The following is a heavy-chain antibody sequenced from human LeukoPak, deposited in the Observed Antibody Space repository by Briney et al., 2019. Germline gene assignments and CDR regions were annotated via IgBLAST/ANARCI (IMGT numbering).Heavy chain of an antibody. Sequence: PGGSLRLSCAASGFTVSNNYMTWVRQAPGKGLEWVSLIYSAGSTYYADSVKGRFTISRDNSKNTVYLQMNSLRAEDTAVYYCAKREVFFDYWGQGTLVTVSS. CDR3: AKREVFFDY. J-gene: IGHJ4*02. CDR1: GFTVSNNY. CDR2: IYSAGST. V-gene: IGHV3-66*01.